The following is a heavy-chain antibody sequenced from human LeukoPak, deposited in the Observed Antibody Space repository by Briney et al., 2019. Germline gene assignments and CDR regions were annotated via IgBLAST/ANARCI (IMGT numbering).Heavy chain of an antibody. Sequence: ASVKVSCKASGYTFTGHYMHWVRQAPGQGLEWMGWINPNSGGTNYAQKFQGRVTMTRDTSISTAYMELSRLRSDDTAVYYCARARGSRRIAGDAFDIWGQGTMVTVSS. D-gene: IGHD1-26*01. CDR1: GYTFTGHY. V-gene: IGHV1-2*02. CDR2: INPNSGGT. J-gene: IGHJ3*02. CDR3: ARARGSRRIAGDAFDI.